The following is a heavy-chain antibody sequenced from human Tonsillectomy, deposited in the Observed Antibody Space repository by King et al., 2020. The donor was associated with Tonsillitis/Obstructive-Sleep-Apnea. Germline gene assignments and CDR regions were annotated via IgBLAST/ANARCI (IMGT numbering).Heavy chain of an antibody. D-gene: IGHD1-20*01. CDR3: ARRHSVTVVPFDY. CDR1: GESFSGHY. J-gene: IGHJ4*02. V-gene: IGHV4-34*01. CDR2: INHSGST. Sequence: VQLQQWGAGLLKPSETLSLTCAVYGESFSGHYWSWIRQPPGKGLEWIGEINHSGSTNYNPSLKSRVTISVDRSKNQFSLNLSSVTAADTAVYYRARRHSVTVVPFDYWGQGTLVTVSS.